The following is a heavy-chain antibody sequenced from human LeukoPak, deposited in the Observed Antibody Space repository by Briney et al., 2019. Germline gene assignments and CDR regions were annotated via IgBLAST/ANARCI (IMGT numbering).Heavy chain of an antibody. V-gene: IGHV4-30-4*08. D-gene: IGHD3-9*01. CDR2: IYYSGST. J-gene: IGHJ5*02. CDR1: GGSISSGDYY. CDR3: ARDRRYDILTGSVNLVWFDP. Sequence: TSQTLSLTCTVSGGSISSGDYYWSWIRQPPGKGLEWIGYIYYSGSTYYNPSLKSRVTISVDTSKNQFSLKLSSVTAADTAVYYCARDRRYDILTGSVNLVWFDPWGQGTQVTVSS.